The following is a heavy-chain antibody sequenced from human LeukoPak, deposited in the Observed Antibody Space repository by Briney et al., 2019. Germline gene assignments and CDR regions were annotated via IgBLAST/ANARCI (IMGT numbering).Heavy chain of an antibody. J-gene: IGHJ4*02. V-gene: IGHV1-18*01. CDR2: ISAYNGNT. Sequence: ASVKVSCKASGCTFTSYGISWVRQAPGQGLEWMGWISAYNGNTNYAQKLQGRVTMTTDTSTSTAYMELRSLRSDDTAVYYCARDWGYYYDSSGPLDYWGQGTLVTVSS. D-gene: IGHD3-22*01. CDR1: GCTFTSYG. CDR3: ARDWGYYYDSSGPLDY.